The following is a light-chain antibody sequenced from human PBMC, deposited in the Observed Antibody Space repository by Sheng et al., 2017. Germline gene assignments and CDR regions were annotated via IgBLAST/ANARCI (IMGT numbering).Light chain of an antibody. CDR1: SGSVSTAYY. CDR3: VLYLDGGTYYV. V-gene: IGLV8-61*01. J-gene: IGLJ1*01. CDR2: NTN. Sequence: QTVVTQEPSFSVSPGGTVTLTCGLSSGSVSTAYYPSWYQQTPGQAPRTLIHNTNIRSSGVPDRFSGSILGNKAALTITGAQADDESDYYCVLYLDGGTYYVFGTGTKVTVL.